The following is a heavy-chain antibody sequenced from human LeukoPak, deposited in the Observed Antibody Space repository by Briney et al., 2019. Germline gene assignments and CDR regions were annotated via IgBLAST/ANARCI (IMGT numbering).Heavy chain of an antibody. V-gene: IGHV1-69*05. CDR3: AGGREEMATIRERDAFDI. Sequence: SVKVSCKASGGTFSSYAISWVRQAPGEGLEWMGGIIPIFGTANYAQKFQGRVTITTDESTSTAYMELSSLRSEDTAVYYCAGGREEMATIRERDAFDIWGQGTMVTVSS. J-gene: IGHJ3*02. D-gene: IGHD5-24*01. CDR1: GGTFSSYA. CDR2: IIPIFGTA.